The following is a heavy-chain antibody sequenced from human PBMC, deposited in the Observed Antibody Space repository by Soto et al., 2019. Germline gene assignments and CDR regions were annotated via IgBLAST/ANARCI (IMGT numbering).Heavy chain of an antibody. D-gene: IGHD3-3*01. Sequence: SETLSLTCTVSGASVNSENYYWSWIRQPPGKGLEWIGYVYYSGSTNYDPSLKSRATISLDTYRNQFSLKMTSMTSADTAFYYCARGVFRFLQWFDPWGQGPLVTVSS. CDR1: GASVNSENYY. J-gene: IGHJ5*02. CDR2: VYYSGST. CDR3: ARGVFRFLQWFDP. V-gene: IGHV4-61*01.